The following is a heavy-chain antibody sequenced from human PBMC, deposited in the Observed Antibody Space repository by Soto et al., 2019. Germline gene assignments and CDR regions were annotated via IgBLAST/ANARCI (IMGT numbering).Heavy chain of an antibody. J-gene: IGHJ4*02. CDR1: GGSFSGYY. Sequence: SETLSLTCAVYGGSFSGYYWSWIRQPPGKGLEWIGEINHSGSTNYNPSLKSRVTISVDTSKNQFSLKLSSVTAADTAVYYCARAPPGYCSSTSCYTFDYWGQGTLVTGS. D-gene: IGHD2-2*02. V-gene: IGHV4-34*01. CDR3: ARAPPGYCSSTSCYTFDY. CDR2: INHSGST.